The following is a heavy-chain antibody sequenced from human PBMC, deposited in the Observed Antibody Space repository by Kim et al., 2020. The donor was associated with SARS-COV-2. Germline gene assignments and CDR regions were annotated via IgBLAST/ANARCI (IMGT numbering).Heavy chain of an antibody. D-gene: IGHD3-22*01. V-gene: IGHV3-74*01. J-gene: IGHJ1*01. CDR3: ARAGDYDFSGYYGFFHH. Sequence: SVKSGFTISRDNAKHAVYLQMNSLRPEDTAVYYCARAGDYDFSGYYGFFHHWGQSALVTVSS.